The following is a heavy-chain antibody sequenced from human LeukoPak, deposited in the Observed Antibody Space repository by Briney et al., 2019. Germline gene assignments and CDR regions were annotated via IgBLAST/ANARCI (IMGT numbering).Heavy chain of an antibody. CDR2: ISYDGSNK. D-gene: IGHD6-13*01. V-gene: IGHV3-30*03. J-gene: IGHJ4*02. Sequence: PGGSLRLSCAASGFTFSSYGMHWVRQAPGKGLEWVAVISYDGSNKYYADSVKGRFTIFRDNSKNTLYLQMNSLRAEDTAVYYCAGAAGTVYWGQGTLVTVSS. CDR1: GFTFSSYG. CDR3: AGAAGTVY.